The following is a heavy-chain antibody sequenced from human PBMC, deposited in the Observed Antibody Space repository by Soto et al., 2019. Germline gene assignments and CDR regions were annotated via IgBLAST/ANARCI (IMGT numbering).Heavy chain of an antibody. CDR3: ARVAGWGYSYGTGLDY. CDR1: GFTFSSYG. CDR2: IWYDGSNK. V-gene: IGHV3-33*01. D-gene: IGHD5-18*01. Sequence: QVQLVESGGGVVQPGRSLRLSCAASGFTFSSYGMHWVRQAPGKGLEWVAVIWYDGSNKYYADSVKGRFTISRDNSKNTLYLQMNSLRAEDTAVYYCARVAGWGYSYGTGLDYWGQGTLVTVSS. J-gene: IGHJ4*02.